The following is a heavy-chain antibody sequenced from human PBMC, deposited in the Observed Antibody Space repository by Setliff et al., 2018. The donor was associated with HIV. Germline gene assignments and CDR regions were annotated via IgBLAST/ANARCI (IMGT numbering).Heavy chain of an antibody. Sequence: LRLSCTASGFTFGDYAMSWVRQAPGKGLEWVSYISMSSHTSVIYSDSVKGRFTISRDNARNSFYLQMNSRRVDDTAVYFCARDKWASGFDFWGHGTLVTVSS. J-gene: IGHJ4*01. CDR2: ISMSSHTSV. CDR3: ARDKWASGFDF. CDR1: GFTFGDYA. V-gene: IGHV3-11*06. D-gene: IGHD1-26*01.